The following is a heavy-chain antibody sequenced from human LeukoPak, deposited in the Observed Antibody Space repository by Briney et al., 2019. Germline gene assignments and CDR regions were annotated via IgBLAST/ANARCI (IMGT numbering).Heavy chain of an antibody. Sequence: SETLSLTCALYGRSFSDQYWTWIRQAPGKGLEWIGEINHSGNTNYHPSLKSRVTISVDTSKNQFSLKLSSVTAADTAVYYCARLWDETGSYWGQGTMVIVSS. CDR1: GRSFSDQY. CDR3: ARLWDETGSY. V-gene: IGHV4-34*01. CDR2: INHSGNT. D-gene: IGHD7-27*01. J-gene: IGHJ4*02.